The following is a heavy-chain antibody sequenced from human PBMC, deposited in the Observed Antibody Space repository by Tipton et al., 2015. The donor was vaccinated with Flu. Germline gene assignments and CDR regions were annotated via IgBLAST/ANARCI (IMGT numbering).Heavy chain of an antibody. CDR1: GYSMSSGYF. CDR3: TSNMGYTSSWRFVV. V-gene: IGHV4-38-2*02. Sequence: LRLSCTVSGYSMSSGYFWGWVRQPPGKGLEWIGSIYHTGTTYHNPPFKSRATISVDTSRNQFSLKLSSVTAADAAVYYCTSNMGYTSSWRFVVWGQGT. CDR2: IYHTGTT. D-gene: IGHD6-13*01. J-gene: IGHJ3*01.